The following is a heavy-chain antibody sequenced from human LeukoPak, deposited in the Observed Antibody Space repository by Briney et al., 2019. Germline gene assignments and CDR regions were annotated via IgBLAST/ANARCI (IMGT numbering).Heavy chain of an antibody. CDR3: AKDVWVTTGIDY. J-gene: IGHJ4*02. CDR1: GSTFSSYG. V-gene: IGHV3-30*18. CDR2: ISYDGSNK. D-gene: IGHD4-17*01. Sequence: PGGSLRLSCAASGSTFSSYGMHWVRQAPGKGLEWVAVISYDGSNKYYADSVKGRFTISRDNSKNTLYLQMNSLRAEDTAVYYCAKDVWVTTGIDYWGQGTLVTVSS.